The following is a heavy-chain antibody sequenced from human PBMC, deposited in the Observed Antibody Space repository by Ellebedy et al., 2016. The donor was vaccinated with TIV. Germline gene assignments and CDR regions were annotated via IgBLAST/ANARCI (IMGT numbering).Heavy chain of an antibody. CDR1: GFIFSGSW. V-gene: IGHV3-7*03. CDR3: ARDKITGATLFDY. J-gene: IGHJ4*02. D-gene: IGHD7-27*01. Sequence: PGGSLRLSCAASGFIFSGSWMTWVRQAPGKGLEWVANINQDGSDEYYVDSVKGRFTISRDNAKNSLYLQMNSLRAEDTAMYYCARDKITGATLFDYWGQGTLVTVSS. CDR2: INQDGSDE.